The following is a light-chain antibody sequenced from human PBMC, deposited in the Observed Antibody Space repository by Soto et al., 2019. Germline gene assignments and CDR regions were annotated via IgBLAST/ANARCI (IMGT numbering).Light chain of an antibody. J-gene: IGLJ1*01. V-gene: IGLV2-14*01. Sequence: QSALTQPASVSGSPGQSITISCTGTSSDVGGYNYVSWYQHHPGKAPKLIIYDVSNRPSGVSNRFSGSKSGNTAYLTISGLQVEDEAEYFRFSFTTTSTHVFGTGTKVTVL. CDR2: DVS. CDR1: SSDVGGYNY. CDR3: FSFTTTSTHV.